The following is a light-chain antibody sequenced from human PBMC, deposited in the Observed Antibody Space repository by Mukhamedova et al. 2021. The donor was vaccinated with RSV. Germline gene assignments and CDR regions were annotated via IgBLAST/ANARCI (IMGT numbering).Light chain of an antibody. V-gene: IGKV1D-8*02. J-gene: IGKJ4*01. Sequence: QGISSYLAWYQQKPGKAPELLIYAASTLQSGVPSRFSGSGSGTDFTLTISCLQSEDFATYYCQQYYSFLTFGGGTKVEIK. CDR1: QGISSY. CDR2: AAS. CDR3: QQYYSFLT.